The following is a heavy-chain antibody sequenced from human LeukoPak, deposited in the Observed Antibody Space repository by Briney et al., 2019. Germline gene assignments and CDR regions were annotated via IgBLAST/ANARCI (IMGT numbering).Heavy chain of an antibody. D-gene: IGHD6-13*01. CDR2: IRYDGSNK. V-gene: IGHV3-30*02. CDR3: AKDEGYSSSWYVHYFDY. CDR1: GFTFSSYG. J-gene: IGHJ4*02. Sequence: GGSLRLSCAASGFTFSSYGMDWVRQAPGKGLEWVAFIRYDGSNKYYADSVKGRFTISRDNSKNTLYLQMNSLRAEDTAVYYCAKDEGYSSSWYVHYFDYWGQGTLVTVSS.